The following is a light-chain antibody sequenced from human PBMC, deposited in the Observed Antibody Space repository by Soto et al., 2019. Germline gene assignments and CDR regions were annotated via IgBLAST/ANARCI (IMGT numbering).Light chain of an antibody. CDR3: LQGTHLPYT. CDR2: KAS. V-gene: IGKV2-30*01. Sequence: DVVMTQSPLSLSVTLGQPASISCRSTQSLVYSDGSAYLNWFHQRPGQSPRRLIYKASNRDSGVPDRFSGSASRTDVTLIIIRVEAEDLSVYYGLQGTHLPYTFGHWTKLEIK. CDR1: QSLVYSDGSAY. J-gene: IGKJ2*01.